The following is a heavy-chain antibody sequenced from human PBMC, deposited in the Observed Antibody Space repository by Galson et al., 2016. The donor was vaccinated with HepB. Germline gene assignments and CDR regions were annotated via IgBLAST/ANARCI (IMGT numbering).Heavy chain of an antibody. Sequence: SETLSLTCTVSGDSIRSSFWSWLRQPPGKGLEWIGSLFHSGNTFYNPSLKSRATMSIDTSKNQFSLRLRSVTAADTAVYFCARLPGRQQLVTGAAGFFFWGPGTMVAVSS. D-gene: IGHD6-19*01. CDR1: GDSIRSSF. J-gene: IGHJ3*01. CDR3: ARLPGRQQLVTGAAGFFF. V-gene: IGHV4-59*04. CDR2: LFHSGNT.